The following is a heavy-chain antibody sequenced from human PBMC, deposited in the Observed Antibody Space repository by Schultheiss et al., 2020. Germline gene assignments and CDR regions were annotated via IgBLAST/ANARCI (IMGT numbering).Heavy chain of an antibody. Sequence: GESLKISCKGSGYSFTSYWIGWVRQMPGKGLEWMGIIYPGDSDTRYSPSFQGQVTISADKSISTAYLQWSSLKASDTAIYYCARLPGFFLEQLGWFDPWGQGTLVTVSS. CDR1: GYSFTSYW. CDR2: IYPGDSDT. CDR3: ARLPGFFLEQLGWFDP. V-gene: IGHV5-51*01. D-gene: IGHD6-6*01. J-gene: IGHJ5*02.